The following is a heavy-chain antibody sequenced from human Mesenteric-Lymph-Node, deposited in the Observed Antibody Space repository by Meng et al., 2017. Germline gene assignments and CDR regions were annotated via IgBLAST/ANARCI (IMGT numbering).Heavy chain of an antibody. CDR2: IYPGDSDT. D-gene: IGHD3-22*01. CDR3: ARLLTARVVVITPGDY. J-gene: IGHJ4*02. CDR1: GYSFTSYW. V-gene: IGHV5-51*01. Sequence: KVSCKGSGYSFTSYWIGWVRQMPGKGLEWMGIIYPGDSDTRYSPSFQGQVTISADKSISTAYLQWSSLKASDTAMYYCARLLTARVVVITPGDYWGQGTLVTVSS.